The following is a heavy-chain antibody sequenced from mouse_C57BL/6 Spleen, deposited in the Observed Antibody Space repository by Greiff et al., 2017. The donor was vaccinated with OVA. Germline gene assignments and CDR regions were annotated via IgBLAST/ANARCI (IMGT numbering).Heavy chain of an antibody. CDR3: ARGWFITTVVDHRYFDD. CDR2: INPNNGGT. Sequence: EVQLQQSGPELVKPGASVKIPCKASGYTFTDYNMDWVKQSHGKSLEWIGDINPNNGGTIYNQKFKGKATLTADKSSSTAYMELRSLTSEDTAVYYCARGWFITTVVDHRYFDDWGTGTTVTVSS. J-gene: IGHJ1*03. V-gene: IGHV1-18*01. CDR1: GYTFTDYN. D-gene: IGHD1-1*01.